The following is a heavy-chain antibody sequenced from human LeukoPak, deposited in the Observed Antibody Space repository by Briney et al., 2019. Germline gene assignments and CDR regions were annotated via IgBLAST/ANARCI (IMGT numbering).Heavy chain of an antibody. V-gene: IGHV1-24*01. CDR3: ATAHYRLYYDSSGYYDY. J-gene: IGHJ4*02. CDR2: FDPEDGET. D-gene: IGHD3-22*01. CDR1: GYTLTELS. Sequence: GASVKVSCKVSGYTLTELSMHWVRQAPGKGLEWMGGFDPEDGETIYAQKFQGRVTMTEDTSTDTAYMELSSLRSEDTAVYYCATAHYRLYYDSSGYYDYWGQGTLVTVSP.